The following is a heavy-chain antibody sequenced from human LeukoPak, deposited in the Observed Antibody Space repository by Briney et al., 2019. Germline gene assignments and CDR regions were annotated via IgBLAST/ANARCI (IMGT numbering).Heavy chain of an antibody. CDR1: GYTFTGHY. CDR2: INPNSGGT. CDR3: ARDQAPRMITFGGPRRWFDP. D-gene: IGHD3-16*01. V-gene: IGHV1-2*02. J-gene: IGHJ5*02. Sequence: ASVKVSCKASGYTFTGHYMHWVRQAPGQGLEWMGWINPNSGGTNYAQKFQGRVTMTRDTSISTAYMELSRLRSDDTAVYYCARDQAPRMITFGGPRRWFDPWGQGTLVTVSS.